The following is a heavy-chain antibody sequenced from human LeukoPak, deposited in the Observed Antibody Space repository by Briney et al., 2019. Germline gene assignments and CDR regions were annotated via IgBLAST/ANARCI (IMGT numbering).Heavy chain of an antibody. CDR1: GGSFSGYY. D-gene: IGHD5-18*01. V-gene: IGHV4-34*01. CDR2: INHSGST. CDR3: ARLAAWDTAMVGFDY. Sequence: KSSETLSLTCAVYGGSFSGYYRSWIRQPPGKGLEWLGEINHSGSTYYNPSLKSRVTISVDTSKNQFSLKLSSVTAADTAVYYCARLAAWDTAMVGFDYWGQGTLVTVSS. J-gene: IGHJ4*02.